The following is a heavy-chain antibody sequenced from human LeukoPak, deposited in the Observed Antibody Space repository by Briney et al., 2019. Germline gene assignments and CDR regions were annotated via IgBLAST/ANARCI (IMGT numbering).Heavy chain of an antibody. D-gene: IGHD6-13*01. Sequence: QPGGSLRLSCAASGFTFSTYWMHWVRQAPGRGLVWVSCINSDGGSTSYADSVKGRFTISRDNAKNTLFLQMNSLRADDTAVYYCARVAAAGEKLNWFDPWGQGTLVTVSS. J-gene: IGHJ5*02. CDR2: INSDGGST. CDR1: GFTFSTYW. CDR3: ARVAAAGEKLNWFDP. V-gene: IGHV3-74*01.